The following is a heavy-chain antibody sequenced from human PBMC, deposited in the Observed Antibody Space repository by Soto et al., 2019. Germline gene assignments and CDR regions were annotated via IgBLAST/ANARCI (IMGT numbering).Heavy chain of an antibody. J-gene: IGHJ4*02. CDR3: AKYGCSSTSCQCDY. CDR2: ISGSGAYT. Sequence: EVQLLESGGGSVQPGGSLRLSCAASGFTFSSYAMTWVRQAPGKGLEWVSAISGSGAYTYYANSVKGRFTISRDNSKNILYLQLNSLRAEDTAVYYCAKYGCSSTSCQCDYWGQGTRVTVSS. CDR1: GFTFSSYA. V-gene: IGHV3-23*01. D-gene: IGHD2-2*01.